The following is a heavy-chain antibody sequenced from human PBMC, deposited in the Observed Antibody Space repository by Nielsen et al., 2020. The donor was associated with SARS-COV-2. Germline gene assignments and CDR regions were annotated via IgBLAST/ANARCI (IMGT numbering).Heavy chain of an antibody. Sequence: SETLSLTCAVYGGSFSGYYWGWIRQPPGKGLEWIGSIYYSGSTYYNPSLKSRVTISVDTSKNQFSLKLSSVTAADTAVYYCARDPGYYIVVATIEAYYGMDVWGQGTTVTVSS. CDR1: GGSFSGYY. CDR3: ARDPGYYIVVATIEAYYGMDV. J-gene: IGHJ6*02. CDR2: IYYSGST. V-gene: IGHV4-34*09. D-gene: IGHD5-12*01.